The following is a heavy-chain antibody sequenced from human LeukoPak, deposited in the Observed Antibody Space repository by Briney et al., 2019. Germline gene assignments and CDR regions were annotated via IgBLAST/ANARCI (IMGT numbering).Heavy chain of an antibody. CDR2: ISGSGGST. CDR1: GFTFSSYA. V-gene: IGHV3-23*01. J-gene: IGHJ4*02. CDR3: AKDTDAVLLPAAHFDY. Sequence: GSLRLSCAASGFTFSSYAMSWVRQAPGKGLEWVSAISGSGGSTYHAGSVKGRFTISRDTSKNTLYLQMNSLRAEDTAVYYCAKDTDAVLLPAAHFDYWGQGTLVTVSS. D-gene: IGHD2-2*01.